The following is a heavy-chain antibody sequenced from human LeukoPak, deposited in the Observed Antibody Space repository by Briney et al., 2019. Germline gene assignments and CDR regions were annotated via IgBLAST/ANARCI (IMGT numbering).Heavy chain of an antibody. CDR1: GYTLTTCD. CDR2: MNPSGGDT. CDR3: ARARTMRGPETPPYYFDY. D-gene: IGHD2-15*01. Sequence: ASVKVSCKASGYTLTTCDIPWVQQAAGQGLEWMGWMNPSGGDTGFPQQFKGRVTFTKTPSINTAYLELGSLTPEDTAVYYCARARTMRGPETPPYYFDYWGRGTLVTVSS. J-gene: IGHJ4*02. V-gene: IGHV1-8*03.